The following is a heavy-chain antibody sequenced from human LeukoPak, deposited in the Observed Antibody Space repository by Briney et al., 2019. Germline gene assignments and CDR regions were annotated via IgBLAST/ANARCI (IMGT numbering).Heavy chain of an antibody. J-gene: IGHJ4*02. Sequence: GGSLRLSCTVSGFTVSSNSMSWVRQAPGKGLEWVSFIYSDNTHYSDSVKGRFTISRDNSKNTLYLQMNSLRAEDTAVYYCARESVPVVTAIPVNWTGYYGFDYWGQGTLVTVSS. V-gene: IGHV3-53*05. CDR3: ARESVPVVTAIPVNWTGYYGFDY. D-gene: IGHD2-21*02. CDR1: GFTVSSNS. CDR2: IYSDNT.